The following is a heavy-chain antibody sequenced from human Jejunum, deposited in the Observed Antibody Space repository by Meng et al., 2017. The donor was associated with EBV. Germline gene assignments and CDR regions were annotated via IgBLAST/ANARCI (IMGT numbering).Heavy chain of an antibody. V-gene: IGHV4-34*01. CDR1: GGSFSDYY. J-gene: IGHJ4*02. CDR2: IDHSGRT. D-gene: IGHD2-8*02. Sequence: QAKVQQWGAGPLRPSETLSLPCAVYGGSFSDYYWSWIRQPPGKGLEWIGEIDHSGRTNYNPSLKSRVTLSLLTSKDHFSLRLSSVTAADTAVYYCATFNCTVGTCSFDSWGQGTLVTVSS. CDR3: ATFNCTVGTCSFDS.